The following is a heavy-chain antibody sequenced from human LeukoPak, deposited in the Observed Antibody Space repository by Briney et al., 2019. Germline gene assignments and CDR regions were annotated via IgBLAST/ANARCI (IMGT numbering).Heavy chain of an antibody. V-gene: IGHV4-61*02. CDR1: GGSINSGTYY. D-gene: IGHD3-9*01. CDR2: IYTSGST. Sequence: SETLSLTCTVSGGSINSGTYYWTWIRQPAGKRLEWIGRIYTSGSTNYKPSLKSRVTISVDASKNQFSLKLGSVTAADTAVCYCAREESDWSSLGYFYHYMDVWGKGTTVTISS. CDR3: AREESDWSSLGYFYHYMDV. J-gene: IGHJ6*03.